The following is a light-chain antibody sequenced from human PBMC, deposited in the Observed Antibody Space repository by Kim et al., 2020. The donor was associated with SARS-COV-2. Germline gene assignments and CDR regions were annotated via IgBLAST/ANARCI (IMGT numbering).Light chain of an antibody. Sequence: DTQMTQSPSTLSALVGDRVIITCRASESITDWLAWYQQKPGTAPKLLLYDASSLENGVPSRFSGSGSGTEFTLTISSLQPDDFATYYCQQYNSYPVTFGGGTKVDIK. J-gene: IGKJ4*01. V-gene: IGKV1-5*01. CDR1: ESITDW. CDR3: QQYNSYPVT. CDR2: DAS.